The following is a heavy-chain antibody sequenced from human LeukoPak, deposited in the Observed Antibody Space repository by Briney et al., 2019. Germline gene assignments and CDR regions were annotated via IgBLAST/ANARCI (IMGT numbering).Heavy chain of an antibody. CDR3: ARLNPVGYSYGAGDFDY. CDR1: GYNFATYW. D-gene: IGHD5-18*01. Sequence: GESLKISCKGSGYNFATYWIGWVRQMPGKGLEWMGIIWPGDSDTTYGPSFQGQVTISADKSISTAYLQWGSLKASDTAMYYRARLNPVGYSYGAGDFDYWGQGTLVTVSS. CDR2: IWPGDSDT. J-gene: IGHJ4*02. V-gene: IGHV5-51*01.